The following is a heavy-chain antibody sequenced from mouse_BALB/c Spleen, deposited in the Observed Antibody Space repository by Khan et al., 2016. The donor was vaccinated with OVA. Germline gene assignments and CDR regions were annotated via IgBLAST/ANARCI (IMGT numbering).Heavy chain of an antibody. D-gene: IGHD1-1*01. CDR2: VSTGGSYT. Sequence: EVELVESGGDLVKPGGSLNLSCAASGFTFSTYGMSWVRPAPDKRLEWVATVSTGGSYTSYPDSVKGRFTISRDNAKNTLYLQMSGLRAEDTAMFYCTRLAYYYDSEGFAYWGQGTLVTVSA. CDR1: GFTFSTYG. CDR3: TRLAYYYDSEGFAY. J-gene: IGHJ3*01. V-gene: IGHV5-6*01.